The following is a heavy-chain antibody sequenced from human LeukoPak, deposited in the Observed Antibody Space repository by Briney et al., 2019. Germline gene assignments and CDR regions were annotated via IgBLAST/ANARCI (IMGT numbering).Heavy chain of an antibody. CDR1: GFSFRSYG. CDR3: AKDGGDYVPVDY. J-gene: IGHJ4*02. D-gene: IGHD4-17*01. V-gene: IGHV3-30*18. Sequence: GRSLRLSCAASGFSFRSYGMHWVRQAPGKGLEWVAVISSDEINEYYADPVKGRFTISRDNSKNTLYLQMNSLRAEDTAVYYCAKDGGDYVPVDYWGQGTLVTVSS. CDR2: ISSDEINE.